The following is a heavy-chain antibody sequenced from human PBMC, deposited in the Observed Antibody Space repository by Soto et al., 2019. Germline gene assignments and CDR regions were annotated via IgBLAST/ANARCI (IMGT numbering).Heavy chain of an antibody. Sequence: SETLSLTCAVYGGSFSGYYWSWIRQPPGKGLEWIGEINHSGSTNYNPSLKSRVTISVDTSKNQFSLKLSSVTAADTAVYYCARGVRAPLPSCRGGNWFDPWGQGTLVTVSS. D-gene: IGHD3-10*01. J-gene: IGHJ5*02. CDR3: ARGVRAPLPSCRGGNWFDP. V-gene: IGHV4-34*01. CDR2: INHSGST. CDR1: GGSFSGYY.